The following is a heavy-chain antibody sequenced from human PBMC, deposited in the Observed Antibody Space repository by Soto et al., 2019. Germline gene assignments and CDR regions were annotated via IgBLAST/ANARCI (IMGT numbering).Heavy chain of an antibody. V-gene: IGHV4-34*09. Sequence: SETLSLTCAVYGGSFSGYYWSWIRRPPGKGLEWIGEINHSGSTNYNPSLKSRVTISVDTSKNQFSLKLSSVTAADTAVYYCARARKTVVRIAAAGTCWFDPWGQGTLVTVSS. CDR1: GGSFSGYY. D-gene: IGHD6-13*01. J-gene: IGHJ5*02. CDR3: ARARKTVVRIAAAGTCWFDP. CDR2: INHSGST.